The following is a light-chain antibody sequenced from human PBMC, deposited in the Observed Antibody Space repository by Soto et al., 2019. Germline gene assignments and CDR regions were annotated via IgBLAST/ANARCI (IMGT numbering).Light chain of an antibody. Sequence: SYELTQPPSVSVSPGQTASVTCSGDKLGDKYVSWYRQKPGQSPVLVIYQDNKRPSGIPERFSGSNSGNTATLTIDVTQDMEEDDYFCQAWDSSTVYVFGTGTKLTVL. CDR1: KLGDKY. J-gene: IGLJ1*01. CDR2: QDN. CDR3: QAWDSSTVYV. V-gene: IGLV3-1*01.